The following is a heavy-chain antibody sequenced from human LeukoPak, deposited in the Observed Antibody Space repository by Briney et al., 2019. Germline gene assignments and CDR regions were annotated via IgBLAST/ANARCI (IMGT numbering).Heavy chain of an antibody. Sequence: GGSLRLSCAASGFTFSNYAMSWVRQAPGKGLEWVSAISGSGYSTYYADSVKGRFTISRDNSKNTLYLQMNSLRAEDTAVYYCAKGRFFTADASFFDFWGQGTLITVSS. V-gene: IGHV3-23*01. CDR2: ISGSGYST. D-gene: IGHD3-3*01. CDR3: AKGRFFTADASFFDF. CDR1: GFTFSNYA. J-gene: IGHJ4*02.